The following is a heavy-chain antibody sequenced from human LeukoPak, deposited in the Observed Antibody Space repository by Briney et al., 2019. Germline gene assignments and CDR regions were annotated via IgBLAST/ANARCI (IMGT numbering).Heavy chain of an antibody. CDR3: AKQDDYGDYYFDY. CDR1: GYSFTGYW. V-gene: IGHV5-51*01. D-gene: IGHD4-17*01. CDR2: IWPGDSDT. J-gene: IGHJ4*02. Sequence: GESLKISCKASGYSFTGYWIGWVRQLPGKGLEWMGIIWPGDSDTRYSPSFQGQVTISADKSISTAYLQWSSLKASDTAMYYCAKQDDYGDYYFDYWGQGTLVTVSS.